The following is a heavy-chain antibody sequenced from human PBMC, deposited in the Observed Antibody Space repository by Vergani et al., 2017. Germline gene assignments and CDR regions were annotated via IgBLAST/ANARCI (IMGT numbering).Heavy chain of an antibody. V-gene: IGHV3-30*18. CDR1: GFTFSSYG. Sequence: QVQLVESGGGVVQPGRSLRLSCAASGFTFSSYGMHWVRQAPGKGLEWVAVISYDGSNKYYADSVKGRFTISRDNSKNTLYLQMNSLRAEDTAVYYCAKSGQGSYDILTGPALGDAFDIWSQGRMVTVSS. D-gene: IGHD3-9*01. CDR3: AKSGQGSYDILTGPALGDAFDI. J-gene: IGHJ3*02. CDR2: ISYDGSNK.